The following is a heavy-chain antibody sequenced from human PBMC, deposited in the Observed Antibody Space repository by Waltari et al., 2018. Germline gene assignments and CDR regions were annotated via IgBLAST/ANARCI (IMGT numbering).Heavy chain of an antibody. Sequence: QVQLVESGGGVVQPGRSLRLSWAASGFTFSSYAMHWVRQAPGKGLEWVAVISYDGSNKYYADSVKGRFTISRDNSKNTLYLQMNSLRAEDTAVYYCASGKYYFDYWGQGTLVTVSS. J-gene: IGHJ4*02. CDR3: ASGKYYFDY. D-gene: IGHD1-1*01. V-gene: IGHV3-30-3*01. CDR1: GFTFSSYA. CDR2: ISYDGSNK.